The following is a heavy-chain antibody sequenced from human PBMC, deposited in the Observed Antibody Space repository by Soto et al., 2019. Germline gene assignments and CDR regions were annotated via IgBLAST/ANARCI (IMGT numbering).Heavy chain of an antibody. CDR2: IYHSGST. D-gene: IGHD3-22*01. J-gene: IGHJ4*02. CDR3: ARYDSTAYYFLD. Sequence: SETLSLTCAVSGGSISSGAYSWSWIRQPPGKGLEWIGYIYHSGSTYYNPFLNSRVTMSVDRSKNQFSLKLSSVTAADTAVYYCARYDSTAYYFLDWGQGTLVTVSS. V-gene: IGHV4-30-2*01. CDR1: GGSISSGAYS.